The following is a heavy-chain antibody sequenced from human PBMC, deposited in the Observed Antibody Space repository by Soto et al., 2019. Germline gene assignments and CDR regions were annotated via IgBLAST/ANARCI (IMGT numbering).Heavy chain of an antibody. CDR1: GGSISGHY. V-gene: IGHV4-59*11. Sequence: LSLTCTVSGGSISGHYWIWIRQSPGKRLEWIGYIFYTGSTNYNPSLKSRVTLSADTSKNQFSLRLSSVTAADTAVYYCARVGSSGWSPDYWGQGTLVTVSS. CDR2: IFYTGST. J-gene: IGHJ4*02. D-gene: IGHD6-19*01. CDR3: ARVGSSGWSPDY.